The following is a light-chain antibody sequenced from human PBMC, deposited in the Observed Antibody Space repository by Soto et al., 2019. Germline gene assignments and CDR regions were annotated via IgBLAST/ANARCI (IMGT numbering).Light chain of an antibody. V-gene: IGKV1-39*01. Sequence: DVQMTQSPSSLSSSVGDRVTITCRASQTIRSYLNWYQQKPGKAPNLLIYSTSSLQSGVPSRFSGSGSGTDFTLTISSLQPEDFATYSCQQSYSTPHTFGQGTHLEIK. CDR2: STS. CDR3: QQSYSTPHT. CDR1: QTIRSY. J-gene: IGKJ2*01.